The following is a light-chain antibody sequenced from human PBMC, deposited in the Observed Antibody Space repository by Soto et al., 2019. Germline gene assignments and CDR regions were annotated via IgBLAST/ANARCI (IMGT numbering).Light chain of an antibody. CDR1: RYIGNY. CDR3: QQYHSLPLT. J-gene: IGKJ5*01. CDR2: DAS. Sequence: DIQMTQSPSSLSVSVGDRVTITCQASRYIGNYLNWYQQKPGKAPKLLINDASSLEMGVPSRFSGSGSGTDFSVTISSLQPEDIATYYCQQYHSLPLTFGQGTRLDI. V-gene: IGKV1-33*01.